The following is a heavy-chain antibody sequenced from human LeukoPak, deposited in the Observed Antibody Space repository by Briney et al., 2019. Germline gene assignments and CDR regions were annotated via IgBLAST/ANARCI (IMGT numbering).Heavy chain of an antibody. Sequence: SETLSLTCAVYGGSFFGYYWSWIRQPPGKGLEWIGEITQSGSTNFNPSLKSRVTISVDTSNNQFSLKMTSVTAADTAVYYCARHGRRSETGPITMVRGVSDYFDYWGQGTLVSVSS. D-gene: IGHD3-10*01. CDR3: ARHGRRSETGPITMVRGVSDYFDY. V-gene: IGHV4-34*01. J-gene: IGHJ4*02. CDR1: GGSFFGYY. CDR2: ITQSGST.